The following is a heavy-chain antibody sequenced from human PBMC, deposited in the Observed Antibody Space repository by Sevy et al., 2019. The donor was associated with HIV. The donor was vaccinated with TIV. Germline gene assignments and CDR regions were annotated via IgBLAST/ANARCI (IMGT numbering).Heavy chain of an antibody. D-gene: IGHD3-22*01. J-gene: IGHJ3*02. CDR1: GFTVNSNY. V-gene: IGHV3-53*01. Sequence: GGSLRLSCAATGFTVNSNYMSWVRQAPGKGLEWVSIIYPGDNTYYTDSVKGGFTISRENSKNTLYLQMSSLRAEDTDVYYCARLSVYYYDSDGYYTTGNAFDIWGQGTMVTVSS. CDR3: ARLSVYYYDSDGYYTTGNAFDI. CDR2: IYPGDNT.